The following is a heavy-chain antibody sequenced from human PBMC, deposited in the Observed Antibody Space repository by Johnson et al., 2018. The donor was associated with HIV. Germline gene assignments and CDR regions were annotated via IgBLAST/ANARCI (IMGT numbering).Heavy chain of an antibody. CDR3: ARVGWATSDAFDI. CDR2: ISYNEDKK. Sequence: QVQLVESGGGLVQPGRSLRLSCAASGFTFRTFPMHWVRQAPGKGLEWMAFISYNEDKKYYADSVKGRFTISRDNARNSLYLQMNSLRAEDTALYYCARVGWATSDAFDIWGQGTMVTVSS. J-gene: IGHJ3*02. CDR1: GFTFRTFP. V-gene: IGHV3-30*04. D-gene: IGHD5-12*01.